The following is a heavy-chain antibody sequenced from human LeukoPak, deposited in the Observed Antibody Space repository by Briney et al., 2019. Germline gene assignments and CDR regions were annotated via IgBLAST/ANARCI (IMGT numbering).Heavy chain of an antibody. CDR1: EFSFSTYW. CDR3: AKDHKSGCYDY. Sequence: GGSLRLSCAASEFSFSTYWMTWVRQAPGKGLEWVANIKEDGSEKNHLDSVKGRFTISRDNAKNSLYPHMNSLRAEDTAVYYCAKDHKSGCYDYWGPGTLVTVSS. CDR2: IKEDGSEK. D-gene: IGHD6-19*01. V-gene: IGHV3-7*01. J-gene: IGHJ4*02.